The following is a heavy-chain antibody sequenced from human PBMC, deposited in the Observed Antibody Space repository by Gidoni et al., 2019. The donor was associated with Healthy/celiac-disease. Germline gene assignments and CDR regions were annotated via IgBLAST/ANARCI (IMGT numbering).Heavy chain of an antibody. CDR2: ISSSSSYI. J-gene: IGHJ4*02. Sequence: EVQLVESGGGLVKPGGSLSLSCAASGFTFSSYSMNWVRQAPGKGLEWVSSISSSSSYIYYADSVKGRFTISRDNAKNSLYLQMNSLRAEDTAVYYCARDQDSSSWPTGGTDYWGQGTLVTVSS. V-gene: IGHV3-21*01. CDR3: ARDQDSSSWPTGGTDY. CDR1: GFTFSSYS. D-gene: IGHD6-13*01.